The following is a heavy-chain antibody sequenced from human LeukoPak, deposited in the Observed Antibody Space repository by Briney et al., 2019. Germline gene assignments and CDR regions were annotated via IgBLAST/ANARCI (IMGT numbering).Heavy chain of an antibody. V-gene: IGHV3-15*01. D-gene: IGHD3-10*01. CDR2: IKRKSDGGTT. CDR3: TMGLWFGELYLDY. Sequence: GGSLRLSCTASGFTFGDYAMSWFRQAPGKGLEWVGRIKRKSDGGTTDYAAPVKGRFTISRDESTNTLNLQMKSLKNEDTAVYYCTMGLWFGELYLDYWGQGTLVTVSS. CDR1: GFTFGDYA. J-gene: IGHJ4*02.